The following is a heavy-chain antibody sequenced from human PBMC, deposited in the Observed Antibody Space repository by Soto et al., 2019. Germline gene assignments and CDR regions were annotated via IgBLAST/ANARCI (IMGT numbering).Heavy chain of an antibody. D-gene: IGHD7-27*01. CDR3: ARPNWGGTYYDL. CDR2: INGDNGNT. V-gene: IGHV1-3*01. CDR1: GYTFINYA. J-gene: IGHJ5*02. Sequence: QVQFVQSGAEVKKPGASVKVSCKASGYTFINYAIHWVRQAPGQRLEWMGWINGDNGNTKYSQNFQGRVTITRDTSANPGFMELSSLRSDDTAVYYCARPNWGGTYYDLRGQGTLVTVSS.